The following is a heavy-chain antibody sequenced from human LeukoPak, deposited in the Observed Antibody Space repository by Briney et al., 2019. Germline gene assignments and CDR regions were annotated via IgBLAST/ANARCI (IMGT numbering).Heavy chain of an antibody. CDR1: GGSISNYY. J-gene: IGHJ5*02. D-gene: IGHD2-2*01. V-gene: IGHV4-59*01. CDR2: IYYSGST. CDR3: ARTTEDCSSASCYQYWFDP. Sequence: SETLSLTCTVSGGSISNYYWSWIRQPPGKGLEWIGYIYYSGSTNYNPSLKSRVTISVDTSKNQFSLKLNSVTAADTAVYYCARTTEDCSSASCYQYWFDPWGQGTLVTVSS.